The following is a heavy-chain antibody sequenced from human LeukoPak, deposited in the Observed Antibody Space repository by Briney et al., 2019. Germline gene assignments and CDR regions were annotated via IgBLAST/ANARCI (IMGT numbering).Heavy chain of an antibody. CDR1: GYTFTSYG. D-gene: IGHD6-13*01. CDR3: ARRAAAATYYYYYYGMDV. V-gene: IGHV1-18*04. Sequence: GASVKVSCKASGYTFTSYGISWVRQAPGQGLEWMGWISAYNGNTNYAQKLQGRVTMTTDTPTSTAYMELRSLRSDDTAVYYCARRAAAATYYYYYYGMDVWGKGTTVTVSS. J-gene: IGHJ6*04. CDR2: ISAYNGNT.